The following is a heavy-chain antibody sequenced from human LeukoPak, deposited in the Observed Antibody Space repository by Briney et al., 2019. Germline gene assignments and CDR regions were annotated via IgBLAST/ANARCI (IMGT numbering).Heavy chain of an antibody. J-gene: IGHJ4*02. CDR1: GFTFSSYS. Sequence: GGSLRLSCAASGFTFSSYSMNWVRQAPGKGLEWVSSISSSSSNIYYADSVKGRFTISRDNAKNSLYLQMNSLRADDTAVYYCAKEYRGGWPFDYWGQGTLVTVSS. V-gene: IGHV3-21*04. CDR2: ISSSSSNI. CDR3: AKEYRGGWPFDY. D-gene: IGHD6-19*01.